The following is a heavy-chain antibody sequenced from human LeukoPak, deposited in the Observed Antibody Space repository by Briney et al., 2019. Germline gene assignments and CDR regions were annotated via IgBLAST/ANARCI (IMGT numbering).Heavy chain of an antibody. V-gene: IGHV4-34*01. CDR3: ARGNYYDSSGYYYGYYYMDV. CDR1: GGSFSGYY. D-gene: IGHD3-22*01. J-gene: IGHJ6*03. CDR2: INHSGST. Sequence: SETLSLTCAVYGGSFSGYYWSWIRQPPGKGLEWIGEINHSGSTNYNPSLKSRVTISVDTSKNQFSLQLNSVTPEDTAVYYCARGNYYDSSGYYYGYYYMDVWGKGTTVTISS.